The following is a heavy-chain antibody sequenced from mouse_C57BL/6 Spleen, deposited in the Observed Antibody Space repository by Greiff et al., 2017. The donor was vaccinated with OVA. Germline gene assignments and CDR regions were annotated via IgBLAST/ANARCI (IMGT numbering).Heavy chain of an antibody. CDR3: ARGNYSNYYYFDY. CDR2: IDPSDSYT. CDR1: GYTFTSYW. V-gene: IGHV1-69*01. J-gene: IGHJ2*01. Sequence: QVQLQQSGAELVMPGASVKLSCKASGYTFTSYWMHWVKQRPGQGLEWIGEIDPSDSYTNYNQKFKGKSTLTVDKSSSTAYMQLSSLTSEDSAVYYCARGNYSNYYYFDYWGQGTTLTVSS. D-gene: IGHD2-5*01.